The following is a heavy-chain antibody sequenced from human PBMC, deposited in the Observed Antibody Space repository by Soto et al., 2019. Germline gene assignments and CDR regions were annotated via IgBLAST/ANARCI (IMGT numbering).Heavy chain of an antibody. CDR2: INHSGST. CDR1: GGSFSGYY. J-gene: IGHJ6*02. Sequence: PSETLSLTCAVYGGSFSGYYWSWIRQPPGKGLEWIGEINHSGSTNYNPSLKSRVTISVDTSKNQFSLKLSSVTAADTAVYYCARGSAAAYIPYYYYYGMDVWGQVTTVTVSS. V-gene: IGHV4-34*01. CDR3: ARGSAAAYIPYYYYYGMDV. D-gene: IGHD6-13*01.